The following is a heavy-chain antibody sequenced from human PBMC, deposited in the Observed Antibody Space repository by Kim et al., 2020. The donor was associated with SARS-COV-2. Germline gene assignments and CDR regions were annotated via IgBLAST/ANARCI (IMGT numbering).Heavy chain of an antibody. V-gene: IGHV4-39*01. CDR3: TRPHSPGSYYY. CDR1: GDSISSSTVY. J-gene: IGHJ4*02. CDR2: IKYGGSA. D-gene: IGHD3-10*01. Sequence: SETLSLTCTVSGDSISSSTVYWGWIRQSPGEGLEWIGSIKYGGSASYSPSLKSRVAISVDTSKNQFSLKMSSVTAADTAVYYCTRPHSPGSYYYWGQGTLVTVSS.